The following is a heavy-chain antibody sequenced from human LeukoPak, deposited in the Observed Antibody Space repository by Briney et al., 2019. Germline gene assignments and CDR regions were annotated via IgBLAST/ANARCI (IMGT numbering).Heavy chain of an antibody. CDR1: GYTFTGYY. V-gene: IGHV1-2*02. J-gene: IGHJ4*02. Sequence: ASVKVSCKASGYTFTGYYMHWVRQAPGQGLEWMGWINPNSGGTNYAQKFQGRVTMTRDTSISTAYMELSRLRSDDTAVYYCARAGVVVVAATALFDYWGRGTLVTVSS. CDR3: ARAGVVVVAATALFDY. D-gene: IGHD2-15*01. CDR2: INPNSGGT.